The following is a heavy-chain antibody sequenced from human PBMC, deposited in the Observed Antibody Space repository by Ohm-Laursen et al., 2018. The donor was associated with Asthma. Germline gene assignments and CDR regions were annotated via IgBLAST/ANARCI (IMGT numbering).Heavy chain of an antibody. CDR1: GFIFSSYS. Sequence: SLRLSCSASGFIFSSYSMNWVRQAPGKGLEWVSYITSYSSTIYYADSVKGRFTISRDNAKNSLYLQMNNLRAEDAAIYYCAREWGGMDVWGPGTTVTVSS. V-gene: IGHV3-48*01. J-gene: IGHJ6*02. CDR2: ITSYSSTI. D-gene: IGHD3-16*01. CDR3: AREWGGMDV.